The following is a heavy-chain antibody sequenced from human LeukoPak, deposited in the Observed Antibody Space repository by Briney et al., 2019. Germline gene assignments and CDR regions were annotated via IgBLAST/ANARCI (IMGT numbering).Heavy chain of an antibody. CDR2: IYYTGST. CDR3: AREPGPGRRGYSDEDAFDI. J-gene: IGHJ3*02. Sequence: SETLSLTCSVSGGSIRSSSYFWAWIRQPPGKGLEWIGNIYYTGSTYSNVPLRSRVAISVDTSKNQFSLRLSSVTAADTAVYYCAREPGPGRRGYSDEDAFDIWGQGTMVTVSS. D-gene: IGHD5-18*01. V-gene: IGHV4-39*02. CDR1: GGSIRSSSYF.